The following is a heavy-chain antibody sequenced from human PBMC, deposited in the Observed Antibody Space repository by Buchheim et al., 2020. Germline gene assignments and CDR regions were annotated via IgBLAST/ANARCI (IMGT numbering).Heavy chain of an antibody. CDR2: ISYDGSNK. J-gene: IGHJ4*02. V-gene: IGHV3-30*18. D-gene: IGHD1-26*01. CDR1: GFTFSSYG. Sequence: QVQLVESGGGVVQPGRSLRLSCAASGFTFSSYGMHWVRQAPGKGLEWVAVISYDGSNKYYADSVKGRFTISRDNSKNTLYPRMNSLRAEDTGVYDCAKGSGSYTWGKYFDYWGQGTL. CDR3: AKGSGSYTWGKYFDY.